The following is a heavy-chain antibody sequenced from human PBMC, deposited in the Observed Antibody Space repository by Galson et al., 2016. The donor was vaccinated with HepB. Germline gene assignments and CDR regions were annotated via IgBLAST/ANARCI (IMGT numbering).Heavy chain of an antibody. V-gene: IGHV4-4*02. CDR1: VGSISGNYW. CDR3: AKVDLGVCSGGTCSL. Sequence: ETLSLTCVVSVGSISGNYWWTWVRQPPGKGLEWIGEIFHSGNTNYNPSLTSRVTIAVDKSMNQFSLKLSSVTAADTAVYYCAKVDLGVCSGGTCSLWGRGIRVTVSS. D-gene: IGHD2-15*01. J-gene: IGHJ4*02. CDR2: IFHSGNT.